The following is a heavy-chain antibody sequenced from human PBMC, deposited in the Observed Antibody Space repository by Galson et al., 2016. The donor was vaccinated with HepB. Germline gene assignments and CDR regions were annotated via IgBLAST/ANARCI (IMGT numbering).Heavy chain of an antibody. Sequence: SLRLSCAASGFSFSSYGVHWVRQAPGKGLEWVAFTWYDGSKTFYADSVKGRFTVSRDNSRNTIYLQINTLRAEDTAVYYCANLRSGSYAFDIRGQGTMVTVSS. J-gene: IGHJ3*02. CDR3: ANLRSGSYAFDI. CDR1: GFSFSSYG. D-gene: IGHD3-22*01. CDR2: TWYDGSKT. V-gene: IGHV3-33*06.